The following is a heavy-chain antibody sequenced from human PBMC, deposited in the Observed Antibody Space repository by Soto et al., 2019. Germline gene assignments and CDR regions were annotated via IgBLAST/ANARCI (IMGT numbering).Heavy chain of an antibody. V-gene: IGHV3-30-3*01. J-gene: IGHJ4*02. D-gene: IGHD1-26*01. CDR2: ISYDGSNK. CDR1: GFTFSSYA. CDR3: AGQVGYYY. Sequence: LRLSCAASGFTFSSYAMHWVRQAPGKGLEWVAVISYDGSNKYYADSVKGRFTISRDNSKNTLYLQMNSLRAEDTAVYYCAGQVGYYYWGQGTLVTVS.